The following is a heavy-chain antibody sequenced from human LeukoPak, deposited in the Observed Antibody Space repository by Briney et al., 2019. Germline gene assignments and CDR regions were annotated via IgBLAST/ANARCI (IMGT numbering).Heavy chain of an antibody. Sequence: GESLKISCKGSGYSFTSYWIGWVRQMPGKGLEWMGIIYPGDSDTRYSPSFQGQVTISADKSISTAYLQWSSLKASDTAMYYCARFNNDILTGYYYPRGFDPWGQGTLVTVSS. V-gene: IGHV5-51*01. CDR3: ARFNNDILTGYYYPRGFDP. CDR2: IYPGDSDT. J-gene: IGHJ5*02. CDR1: GYSFTSYW. D-gene: IGHD3-9*01.